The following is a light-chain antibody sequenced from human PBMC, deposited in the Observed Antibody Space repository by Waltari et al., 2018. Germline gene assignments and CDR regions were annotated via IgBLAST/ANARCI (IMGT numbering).Light chain of an antibody. J-gene: IGKJ1*01. CDR3: QHYVRLPAT. V-gene: IGKV3-20*01. Sequence: EIVLTQSPGTLSLSPGERATLSCRASQRVSRTLAWYQQKPDQAPSLLIYAASTRAPGIPDRFSGSGSGTDFSLTISRLEPEDFAVYYCQHYVRLPATFGQGTKVEIK. CDR2: AAS. CDR1: QRVSRT.